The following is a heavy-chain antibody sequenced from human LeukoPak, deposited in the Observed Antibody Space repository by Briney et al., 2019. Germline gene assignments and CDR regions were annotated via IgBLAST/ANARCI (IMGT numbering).Heavy chain of an antibody. CDR3: ARHVSGDYWVYYFDY. V-gene: IGHV4-59*08. CDR2: IYYSGST. J-gene: IGHJ4*02. D-gene: IGHD4-17*01. Sequence: SETLSLTCTVSGGSISSYYWSWIRQPPGKGLEWIGYIYYSGSTNYNPSLKSRVTISVDTSKNQFSLKLRSVTAADTAVYYCARHVSGDYWVYYFDYWGQGTLVTVSS. CDR1: GGSISSYY.